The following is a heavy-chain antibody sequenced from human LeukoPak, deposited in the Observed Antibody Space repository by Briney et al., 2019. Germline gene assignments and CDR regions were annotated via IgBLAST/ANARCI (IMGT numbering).Heavy chain of an antibody. CDR2: INPNSGGT. J-gene: IGHJ3*01. Sequence: ASVNVSCKACGYTFTAYYIHWVRPAPAQGREWMGWINPNSGGTKYTQNFQGRVTMTRDTSINTAYMEVSSLRSDDTAVYFSARDLDYNDTSDYDSFDVWGQGTMVTVSS. V-gene: IGHV1-2*02. D-gene: IGHD3-22*01. CDR3: ARDLDYNDTSDYDSFDV. CDR1: GYTFTAYY.